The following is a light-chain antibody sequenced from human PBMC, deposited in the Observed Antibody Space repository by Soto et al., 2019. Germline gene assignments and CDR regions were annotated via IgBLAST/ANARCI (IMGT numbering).Light chain of an antibody. CDR1: SGHSSFI. J-gene: IGLJ3*02. CDR2: LEGDGSY. V-gene: IGLV4-60*02. CDR3: ETWDDNTWV. Sequence: QSVLTQSSSASASLGSSVKLTCTLSSGHSSFIIARHQQQPGKAPRFLMKLEGDGSYDKGSGVPDRFSGSSSGADRYLTISNLQFEDEADYYCETWDDNTWVFGGGTKLTVL.